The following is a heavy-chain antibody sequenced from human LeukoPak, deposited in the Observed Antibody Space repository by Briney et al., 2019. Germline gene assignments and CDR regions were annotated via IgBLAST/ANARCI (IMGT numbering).Heavy chain of an antibody. D-gene: IGHD6-13*01. CDR1: GGSIGRYY. CDR3: ARGIPSVAAGTGWYFDL. J-gene: IGHJ2*01. V-gene: IGHV4-59*01. Sequence: SETLSLTCTVSGGSIGRYYWSWIRQPPGKGLEWIGYIYYSGSTNYNPSLKSRVTISVDTSKNQFSLKLTSVTAADTAVYYCARGIPSVAAGTGWYFDLWGRGTLVTVSS. CDR2: IYYSGST.